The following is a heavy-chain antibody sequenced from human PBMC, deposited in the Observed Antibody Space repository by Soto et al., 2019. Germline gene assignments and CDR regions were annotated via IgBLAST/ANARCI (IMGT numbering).Heavy chain of an antibody. CDR3: ARNSYGSGSSRIM. CDR2: IIPILGIA. CDR1: GGTFSSYT. Sequence: GASVKVSCKASGGTFSSYTISWVRQAPGQELEWMGRIIPILGIANYAQKFQGRVTITADKSTSTAYMELSSLRSEDTAVYYCARNSYGSGSSRIMWGQGTLVTVSS. J-gene: IGHJ4*02. V-gene: IGHV1-69*02. D-gene: IGHD3-10*01.